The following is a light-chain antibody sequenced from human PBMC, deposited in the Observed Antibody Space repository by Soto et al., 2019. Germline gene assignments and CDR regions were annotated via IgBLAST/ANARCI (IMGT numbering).Light chain of an antibody. V-gene: IGLV1-47*01. Sequence: QSVLTQPPSASGTPGQGVTISCSGSSSNIGSNYVYWYQQLPGTAPKLLIYKNNQRPSGVPDRFSGSKSGTSASLAISGLQSEDEADYYCAAWDDSLSGRLFGGGTKLTVL. CDR3: AAWDDSLSGRL. J-gene: IGLJ2*01. CDR1: SSNIGSNY. CDR2: KNN.